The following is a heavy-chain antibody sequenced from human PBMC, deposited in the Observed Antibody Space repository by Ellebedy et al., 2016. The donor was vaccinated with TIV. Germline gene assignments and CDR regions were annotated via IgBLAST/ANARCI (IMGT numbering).Heavy chain of an antibody. CDR2: INPSGGST. V-gene: IGHV1-46*01. CDR1: GYTFTSYY. CDR3: ARGQYYDYVWGSYRNTPFDY. Sequence: ASVKVSXKASGYTFTSYYMHWVRQAPGQGLEWMGIINPSGGSTSYAQKFQGRVTMTRDTSTSTVYMELSSLRSEDTAVYYCARGQYYDYVWGSYRNTPFDYWGQGTLVTVSS. J-gene: IGHJ4*02. D-gene: IGHD3-16*02.